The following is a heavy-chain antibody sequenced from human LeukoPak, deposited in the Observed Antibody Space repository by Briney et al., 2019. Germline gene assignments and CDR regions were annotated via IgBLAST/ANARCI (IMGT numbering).Heavy chain of an antibody. D-gene: IGHD3-3*01. Sequence: ASVKVSCKASGYTFTSYYIYWVRQAPGQGLEWMGTINPSGGSTSYAQKFQGRVTMTRDTSTSTVYMELSSLRSEDTAVYYCASISASLDYFDYWGQGTLVTVSS. J-gene: IGHJ4*02. CDR3: ASISASLDYFDY. V-gene: IGHV1-46*03. CDR1: GYTFTSYY. CDR2: INPSGGST.